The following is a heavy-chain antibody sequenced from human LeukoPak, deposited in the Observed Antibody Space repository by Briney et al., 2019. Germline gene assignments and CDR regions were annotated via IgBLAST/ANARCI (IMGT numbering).Heavy chain of an antibody. J-gene: IGHJ4*02. D-gene: IGHD2-15*01. CDR3: AKFSRAADSY. V-gene: IGHV3-23*01. CDR1: GITFSRYG. CDR2: ISSTGGTT. Sequence: PGGSLRLSCAASGITFSRYGMSWVRQAPGEGLEWVSSISSTGGTTYYADSLKGRFTISRDNAKNTLYLHMNSLRAEDTAIYYCAKFSRAADSYWGQGTLVTVSS.